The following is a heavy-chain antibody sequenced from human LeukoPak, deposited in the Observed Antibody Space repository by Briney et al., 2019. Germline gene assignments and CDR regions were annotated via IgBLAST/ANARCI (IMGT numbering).Heavy chain of an antibody. Sequence: PGGSLRLSCAVSGFTFSSYTMHWVRQAPGKGLEWVAFISYDGSRKYYADSVKGRFTISRDNSKNTLYLQMNSLRAEDTAVYYCARGTVAGKAPYWGQGTLVTVSS. CDR2: ISYDGSRK. CDR3: ARGTVAGKAPY. CDR1: GFTFSSYT. V-gene: IGHV3-30-3*01. D-gene: IGHD6-19*01. J-gene: IGHJ4*02.